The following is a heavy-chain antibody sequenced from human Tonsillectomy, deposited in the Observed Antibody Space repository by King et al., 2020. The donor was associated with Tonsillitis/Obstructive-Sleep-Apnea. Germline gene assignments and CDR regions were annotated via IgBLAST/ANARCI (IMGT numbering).Heavy chain of an antibody. V-gene: IGHV4-34*01. CDR3: GTNAGDYYYYMDV. J-gene: IGHJ6*03. CDR1: GGSFSGYY. Sequence: VQLQQWGAGLLKPSETLSLTCGVYGGSFSGYYWSWIRQPPGEGLEWSVEINHSGSNDYNSSLKRRVTISRDTSKNQFPLRLTSVTAADTAVYYCGTNAGDYYYYMDVWGKGTTVTVSS. D-gene: IGHD2-2*01. CDR2: INHSGSN.